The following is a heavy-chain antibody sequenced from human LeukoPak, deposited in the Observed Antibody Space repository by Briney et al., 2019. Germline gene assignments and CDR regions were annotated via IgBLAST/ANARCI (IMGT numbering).Heavy chain of an antibody. D-gene: IGHD3-3*01. Sequence: GGSLRLSCAASGFTFSSYAMSWVRQAPGKGLEWVSAISGSGGSTYYADSVKGRFTISRDNSKNTLYLQMNSLRAEDTAVYYCAKQPGGFWSGTNAFDIWGQGTMVTVSS. CDR3: AKQPGGFWSGTNAFDI. CDR1: GFTFSSYA. CDR2: ISGSGGST. V-gene: IGHV3-23*01. J-gene: IGHJ3*02.